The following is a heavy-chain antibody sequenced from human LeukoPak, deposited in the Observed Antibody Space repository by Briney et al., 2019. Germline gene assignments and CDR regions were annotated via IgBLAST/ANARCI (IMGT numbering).Heavy chain of an antibody. CDR3: ARETGTMVRGDMYNWFDP. CDR2: IKQDGSEK. CDR1: GLTFSSYW. J-gene: IGHJ5*02. Sequence: PGGSLRLSCAASGLTFSSYWMSWVRQAPGKGLEWVANIKQDGSEKHYVDSVTGRFTISRDNTKNSLYLQMNSLRAEDTAVYYCARETGTMVRGDMYNWFDPWGQGTLVTVSS. D-gene: IGHD3-10*01. V-gene: IGHV3-7*03.